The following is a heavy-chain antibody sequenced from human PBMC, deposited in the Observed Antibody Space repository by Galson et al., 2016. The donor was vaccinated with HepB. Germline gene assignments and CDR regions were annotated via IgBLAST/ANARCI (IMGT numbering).Heavy chain of an antibody. J-gene: IGHJ4*02. CDR1: GYSFTSYW. CDR3: TCRLHGSSWFDY. D-gene: IGHD6-13*01. CDR2: IYPGDSNT. Sequence: QSGAAAKKPGESLRISCKGSGYSFTSYWIGWVRQMPGKGLEWMGIIYPGDSNTRYSPSFQGQVTISGDKSINTAYLRWISLKASDSAMYYCTCRLHGSSWFDYWGQGTLVTVSS. V-gene: IGHV5-51*01.